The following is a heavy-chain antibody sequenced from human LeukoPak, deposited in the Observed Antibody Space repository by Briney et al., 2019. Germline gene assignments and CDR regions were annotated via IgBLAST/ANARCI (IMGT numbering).Heavy chain of an antibody. V-gene: IGHV4-4*02. CDR3: ARMPRDRGGFDY. CDR1: GGSISSSNW. Sequence: SSGTLSLTCAVSGGSISSSNWWSWVRQPPGKGLEWIGEIYHSGSTNYNPSLKSRVTISVDTSKNQFSLKLSSVTAADTAVYYCARMPRDRGGFDYWGQGTLVTVSS. D-gene: IGHD2-2*01. CDR2: IYHSGST. J-gene: IGHJ4*02.